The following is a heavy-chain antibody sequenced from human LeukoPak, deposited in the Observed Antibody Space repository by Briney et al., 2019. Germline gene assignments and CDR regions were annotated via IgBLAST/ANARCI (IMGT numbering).Heavy chain of an antibody. Sequence: ASVKVSCKASGYTFTGYDMHWVRQPPGQGLGWRGGCNLNSVSTNNAQKYPGRVTMTRATAISTTYLELRRLRSDDTAGYDCARQTDVVAVAGTILNWFHPWGQGNPVTVSS. J-gene: IGHJ5*02. CDR1: GYTFTGYD. V-gene: IGHV1-2*02. CDR2: CNLNSVST. D-gene: IGHD6-19*01. CDR3: ARQTDVVAVAGTILNWFHP.